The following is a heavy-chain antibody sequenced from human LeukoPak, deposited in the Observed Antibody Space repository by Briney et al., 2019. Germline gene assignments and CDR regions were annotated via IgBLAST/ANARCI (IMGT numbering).Heavy chain of an antibody. CDR2: IGSDNKP. J-gene: IGHJ4*02. CDR1: GFTFSAYA. V-gene: IGHV3-69-1*01. D-gene: IGHD6-13*01. Sequence: GGSLRLSCEASGFTFSAYAMTWVRQAPGKGLEWVSSIGSDNKPHYSESVKGRFTISRDNAKNSLYLQMNSLRAEDTAVYYCARDVAAAYWGQGTLVTVSS. CDR3: ARDVAAAY.